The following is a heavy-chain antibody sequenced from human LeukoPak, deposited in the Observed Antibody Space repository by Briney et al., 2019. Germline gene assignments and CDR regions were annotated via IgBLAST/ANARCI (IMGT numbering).Heavy chain of an antibody. Sequence: SVKVSCKASGGTFSSYAISWVRQAPGQGFEWMGRILPIFDTTNYAHKFQGRLTINADKSTGTAYMELSSLTSEDTAVYFCARDLWGHYKTDVWGKGTTVTVSS. D-gene: IGHD2-21*01. J-gene: IGHJ6*04. CDR1: GGTFSSYA. CDR3: ARDLWGHYKTDV. CDR2: ILPIFDTT. V-gene: IGHV1-69*06.